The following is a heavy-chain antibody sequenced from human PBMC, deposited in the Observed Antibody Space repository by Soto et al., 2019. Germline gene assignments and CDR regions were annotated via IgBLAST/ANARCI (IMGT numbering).Heavy chain of an antibody. CDR2: ISGSGGST. CDR1: GFTFSSYA. CDR3: AKTGHIVVVPADKNWFDP. D-gene: IGHD2-2*01. Sequence: GSLRLSCAASGFTFSSYAMAWVRQAPGEGLEWVSAISGSGGSTYYADSVKGRFTISRDNSKNTLYLQMNSLRAEDTAVYYCAKTGHIVVVPADKNWFDPWGQGTLVTV. J-gene: IGHJ5*02. V-gene: IGHV3-23*01.